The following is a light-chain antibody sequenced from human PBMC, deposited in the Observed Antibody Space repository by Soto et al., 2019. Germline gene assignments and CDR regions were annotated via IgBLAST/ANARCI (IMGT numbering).Light chain of an antibody. CDR1: QDISNY. J-gene: IGKJ5*01. CDR2: GAS. Sequence: QVTQSPIPPSSSVGDRETHACPASQDISNYLNWYQQKPGKAPKLLIYGASTVQSGVPFRFSGSGSGTEFTLTISSLQPEDFATYYCQHLNSYSITFGQGTRLEIK. V-gene: IGKV1-9*01. CDR3: QHLNSYSIT.